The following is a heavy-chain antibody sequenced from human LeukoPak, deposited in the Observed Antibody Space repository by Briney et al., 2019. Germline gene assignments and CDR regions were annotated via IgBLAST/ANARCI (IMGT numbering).Heavy chain of an antibody. Sequence: PSGTLSLTCAVSGGSISSSNWWSWVRQPPGKGLEWIGEIYHSGSTNYNPSLKSRVTISVDTSKNQFSLKLSSVTAADTAVYYCARGQGLRDFWSGYVKYYFDYWGQGTLVTVSS. D-gene: IGHD3-3*01. J-gene: IGHJ4*02. CDR3: ARGQGLRDFWSGYVKYYFDY. CDR1: GGSISSSNW. CDR2: IYHSGST. V-gene: IGHV4-4*02.